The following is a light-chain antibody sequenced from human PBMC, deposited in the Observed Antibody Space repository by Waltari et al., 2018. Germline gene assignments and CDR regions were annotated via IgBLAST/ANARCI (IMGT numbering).Light chain of an antibody. CDR2: DDS. CDR3: QVWEGSSDHYV. CDR1: NLGGKT. V-gene: IGLV3-21*01. Sequence: SYVLTQPASVSVAPGKPARITCEGNNLGGKTVHWYHLRPGQAPGLVFHDDSDRPSGIPERFSGSNSGNTATLTISGVEVGDEGDYYCQVWEGSSDHYVFGTGTAVSV. J-gene: IGLJ1*01.